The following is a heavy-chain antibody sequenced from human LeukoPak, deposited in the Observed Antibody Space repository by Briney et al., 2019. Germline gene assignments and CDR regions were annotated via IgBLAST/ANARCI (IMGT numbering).Heavy chain of an antibody. Sequence: SETLSLTCAVYGGSFSGYYWSWIRQPPGKGLEWIGEINHSGSTNYNPSLKSRVTISVDTSKNQFSLKLSSVTAADTAVYYCARGIDYSNRGGHIDYWGQGTLVTVSP. J-gene: IGHJ4*02. CDR3: ARGIDYSNRGGHIDY. D-gene: IGHD4-11*01. CDR1: GGSFSGYY. CDR2: INHSGST. V-gene: IGHV4-34*01.